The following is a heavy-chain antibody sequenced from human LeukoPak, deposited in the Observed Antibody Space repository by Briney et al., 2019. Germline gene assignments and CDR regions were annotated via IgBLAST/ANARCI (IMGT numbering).Heavy chain of an antibody. V-gene: IGHV1-2*02. D-gene: IGHD1-1*01. CDR3: ASGAGNWQTSKFDY. CDR2: INPNSGGT. Sequence: ASVKVSCKASGYTFTDYYMHWVRQAPEQGLEWMGWINPNSGGTNYAQNFQGRVTMTRDTSISTAYMELSRLRSDDTAVYYCASGAGNWQTSKFDYWGQGTLVTVSS. J-gene: IGHJ4*02. CDR1: GYTFTDYY.